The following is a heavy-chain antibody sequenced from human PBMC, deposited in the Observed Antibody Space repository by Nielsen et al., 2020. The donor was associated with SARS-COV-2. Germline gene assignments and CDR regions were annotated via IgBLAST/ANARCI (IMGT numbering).Heavy chain of an antibody. CDR2: IYHSGST. CDR3: ARTYYYDSSGYHYYFDY. V-gene: IGHV4-4*02. D-gene: IGHD3-22*01. J-gene: IGHJ4*02. Sequence: SETLSLTCAVSGGSISSSNWWSWVRQPPGKGLEWIGEIYHSGSTNYNPSLKSRVTISVDKSKNQFSLKLSSVTAADTAVYYCARTYYYDSSGYHYYFDYWGQGTLVTVSS. CDR1: GGSISSSNW.